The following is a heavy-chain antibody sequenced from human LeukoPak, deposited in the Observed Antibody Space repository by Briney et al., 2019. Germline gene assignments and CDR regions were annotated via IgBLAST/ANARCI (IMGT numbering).Heavy chain of an antibody. CDR2: IYTSGST. D-gene: IGHD6-13*01. CDR3: ARYIAAAGSVDY. Sequence: SQTLSLTCTVSGGFISGGSYYWSWIRQPAGKGLEWIGRIYTSGSTNYNPSLKSRVTISVDTSKNQFSLKLSSVTAADTAVYYCARYIAAAGSVDYWGQGTLVTVSS. J-gene: IGHJ4*02. V-gene: IGHV4-61*02. CDR1: GGFISGGSYY.